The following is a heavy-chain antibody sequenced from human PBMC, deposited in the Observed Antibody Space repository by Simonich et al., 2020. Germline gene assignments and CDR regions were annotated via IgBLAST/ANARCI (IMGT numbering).Heavy chain of an antibody. CDR1: GFTFSSYS. D-gene: IGHD5-18*01. CDR2: NSSISSYI. Sequence: EVQLVESGGGLVKPGGSLRLSCEASGFTFSSYSLNWVRQAPGEGLECVSSNSSISSYIYYADSVKGRFTISRDNAKNSLYLQMNSLRAEDTAVYYCARDVDTAMVFDYWGQGTLVTVSS. CDR3: ARDVDTAMVFDY. J-gene: IGHJ4*02. V-gene: IGHV3-21*01.